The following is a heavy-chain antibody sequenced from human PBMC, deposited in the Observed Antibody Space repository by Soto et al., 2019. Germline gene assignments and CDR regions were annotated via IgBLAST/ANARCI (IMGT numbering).Heavy chain of an antibody. J-gene: IGHJ4*02. Sequence: SETLSLTCTVSGGSISSGDYYWSWIRQPPGKGLEWIGYIYYSGSTYYNPSLKSRVTISVDTSKNQFSLKLSSVTAADTAVYYCARDQVYDSSGYSDYWGQGTLVTVS. CDR3: ARDQVYDSSGYSDY. V-gene: IGHV4-30-4*01. D-gene: IGHD3-22*01. CDR1: GGSISSGDYY. CDR2: IYYSGST.